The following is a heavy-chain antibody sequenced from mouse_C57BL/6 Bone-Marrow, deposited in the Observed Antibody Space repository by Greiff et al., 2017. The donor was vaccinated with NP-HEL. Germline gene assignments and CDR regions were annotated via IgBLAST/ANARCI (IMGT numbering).Heavy chain of an antibody. J-gene: IGHJ3*01. CDR1: GFTFSSYA. CDR3: TPYGSSSWFAY. V-gene: IGHV5-9-1*02. D-gene: IGHD1-1*01. CDR2: ISSGGDYI. Sequence: EVMLVESGEGLVKPGGSLKLSCAASGFTFSSYAMSWVRQTPEKRLEWVAYISSGGDYIYYADTVKGRFTISRDKARNTLYLQMSSLKSEDTAMYYCTPYGSSSWFAYWGQGTLVTVSA.